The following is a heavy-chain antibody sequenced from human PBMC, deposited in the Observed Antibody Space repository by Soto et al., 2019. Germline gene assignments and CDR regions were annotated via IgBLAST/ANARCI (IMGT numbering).Heavy chain of an antibody. CDR3: ARESRYCSGGSCYFLPGIDY. V-gene: IGHV1-69*13. J-gene: IGHJ4*02. Sequence: SVKVSCKASGGTFSSYAISWVRQAPGQGLEWMGGIIPIFGTANYAQKFQGRVTITADESTSTAYMGLSSLRSEDTAVYYCARESRYCSGGSCYFLPGIDYWGQGTLVTVSS. D-gene: IGHD2-15*01. CDR1: GGTFSSYA. CDR2: IIPIFGTA.